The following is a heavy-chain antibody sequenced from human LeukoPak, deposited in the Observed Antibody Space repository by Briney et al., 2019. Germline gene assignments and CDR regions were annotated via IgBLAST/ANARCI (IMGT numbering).Heavy chain of an antibody. V-gene: IGHV3-21*01. D-gene: IGHD2-15*01. CDR1: GFTFSSYS. J-gene: IGHJ4*02. CDR3: ARDPGYCSGGSCYPDGFDY. Sequence: GGSLRLSCAASGFTFSSYSMNWVRQAPGKGLEWVSSISSSSSYIYYADSVKGRFTISRDNAKNSLYLQMNSLSAEDTAVYYCARDPGYCSGGSCYPDGFDYWGQGTLVTVSS. CDR2: ISSSSSYI.